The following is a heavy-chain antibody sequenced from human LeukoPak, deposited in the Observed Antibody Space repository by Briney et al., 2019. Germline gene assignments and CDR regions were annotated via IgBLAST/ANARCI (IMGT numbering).Heavy chain of an antibody. D-gene: IGHD3-10*01. CDR3: ARWYYYGSGSYREGPWFDP. CDR1: GYTFTGYY. Sequence: ASVKVSCKASGYTFTGYYMNWVRQAPGQGLEWMGGIIPIFGTANYAQKFQGRVTITADESTSTAYMELSSLRSEDTAVYYCARWYYYGSGSYREGPWFDPWGQGTLVTVSS. J-gene: IGHJ5*02. V-gene: IGHV1-69*13. CDR2: IIPIFGTA.